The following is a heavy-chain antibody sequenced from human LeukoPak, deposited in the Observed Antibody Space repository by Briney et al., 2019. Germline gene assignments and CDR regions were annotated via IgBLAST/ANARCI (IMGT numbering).Heavy chain of an antibody. D-gene: IGHD4-17*01. CDR1: GGSFSGYY. Sequence: KPSETLSLTCAVYGGSFSGYYWSWIRQPPGKGLEWIGEINHSGSTNYNPSLKSRVTISVDTSKNQFSLKLSSVTAADTAVYYCARGLAPKDYGDYAPTSFDYWGQGTLVTVSS. V-gene: IGHV4-34*01. CDR2: INHSGST. CDR3: ARGLAPKDYGDYAPTSFDY. J-gene: IGHJ4*02.